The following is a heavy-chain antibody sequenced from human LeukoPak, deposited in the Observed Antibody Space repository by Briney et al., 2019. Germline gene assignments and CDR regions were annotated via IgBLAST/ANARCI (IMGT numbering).Heavy chain of an antibody. CDR3: ARGQQVFDY. Sequence: SETLSLTCTVSGGSISSYYWSWIRQPPGKGLEWIGYINYSGSTNYNPKGRVTMSVDTSTNQFSLKLSSVTAADTAVYYCARGQQVFDYWGQGTLVTVSS. V-gene: IGHV4-59*01. CDR2: INYSGST. J-gene: IGHJ4*02. CDR1: GGSISSYY.